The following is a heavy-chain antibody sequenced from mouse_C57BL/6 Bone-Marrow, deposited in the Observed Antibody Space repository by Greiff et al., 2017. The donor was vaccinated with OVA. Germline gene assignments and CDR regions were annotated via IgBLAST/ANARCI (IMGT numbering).Heavy chain of an antibody. CDR2: INPNNGGT. D-gene: IGHD2-4*01. J-gene: IGHJ3*01. V-gene: IGHV1-26*01. CDR1: GYTFTDYY. CDR3: ASCDYYDYDVGCAY. Sequence: EVQLQQSGPELVKPGASVKISCKASGYTFTDYYMNWVKQSHGKSLEWIGDINPNNGGTSYNQKFKGKATLTVDKSSSTAYMELRSLTSEDSAVYYCASCDYYDYDVGCAYWGQGTLVTVSA.